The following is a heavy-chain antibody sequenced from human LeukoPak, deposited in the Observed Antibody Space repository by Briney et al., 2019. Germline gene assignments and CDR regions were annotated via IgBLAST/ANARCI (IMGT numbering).Heavy chain of an antibody. J-gene: IGHJ5*02. V-gene: IGHV1-2*02. CDR3: ARNFDMQGFDP. D-gene: IGHD3-9*01. CDR1: GYTFTGYY. CDR2: INSDSGFT. Sequence: ASVKVSCKASGYTFTGYYMYWVRQAPGQGLEWMGWINSDSGFTKYAQKFQGSVTMTRDTSITRVYMDLTRLTSDDTAVYYCARNFDMQGFDPWGQGTLVTVSS.